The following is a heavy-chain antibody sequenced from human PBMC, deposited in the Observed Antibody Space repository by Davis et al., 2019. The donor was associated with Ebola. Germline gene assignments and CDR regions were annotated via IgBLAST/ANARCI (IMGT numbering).Heavy chain of an antibody. CDR1: GFTFSSYS. CDR3: TMSGTIDY. D-gene: IGHD1-26*01. CDR2: IRSKANSYAT. V-gene: IGHV3-73*01. Sequence: GGSLRLSCAASGFTFSSYSMNWVRQASGKGLEWVGRIRSKANSYATAYAASVKGRFTISRDDSKNTAYLQMNSLKTEDTAVYYCTMSGTIDYWGQGTLVTVSS. J-gene: IGHJ4*02.